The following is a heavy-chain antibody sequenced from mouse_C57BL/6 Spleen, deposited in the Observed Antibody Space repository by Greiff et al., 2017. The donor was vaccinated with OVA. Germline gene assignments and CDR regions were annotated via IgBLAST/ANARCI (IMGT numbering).Heavy chain of an antibody. Sequence: VQLQQSGPELVKPGASVKISCKASGYAFSSSWMNWVKQRPGKGLEWIGRIYPGDGDTNYNGKFKGKATLTADKSSSTAYMQLSSLPSEDSAVYCCARANWDASYYFDYWGQGTTLTVSS. J-gene: IGHJ2*01. V-gene: IGHV1-82*01. CDR2: IYPGDGDT. CDR3: ARANWDASYYFDY. D-gene: IGHD4-1*01. CDR1: GYAFSSSW.